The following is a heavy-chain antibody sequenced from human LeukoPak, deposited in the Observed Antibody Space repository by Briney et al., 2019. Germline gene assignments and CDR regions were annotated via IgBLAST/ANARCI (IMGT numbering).Heavy chain of an antibody. V-gene: IGHV3-11*05. CDR2: ISSSSSYT. Sequence: GGSLRLSCAASGFTFSVAAMTWVRQAPGKGLEWVSYISSSSSYTNYADSVKGRFTISRDNAKNSLYLQMNSLRAEDTAVYYCARVGRYCSSTSCPHAFDYWGQGTLVTVSS. CDR3: ARVGRYCSSTSCPHAFDY. J-gene: IGHJ4*02. CDR1: GFTFSVAA. D-gene: IGHD2-2*01.